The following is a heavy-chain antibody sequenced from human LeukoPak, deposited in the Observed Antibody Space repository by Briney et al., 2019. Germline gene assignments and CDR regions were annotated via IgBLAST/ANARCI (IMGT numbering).Heavy chain of an antibody. CDR2: ISSTSSYI. CDR1: GFILSSHS. V-gene: IGHV3-21*04. CDR3: ARDISGSYPDAFDI. D-gene: IGHD1-26*01. Sequence: PGGSLRLSCAASGFILSSHSLTWVRQAPGKGLEWISTISSTSSYIYYADSVKGRFTISRDNAKNSLYLQMNSLRAEDTAVYYCARDISGSYPDAFDIWGQGTMVTVSS. J-gene: IGHJ3*02.